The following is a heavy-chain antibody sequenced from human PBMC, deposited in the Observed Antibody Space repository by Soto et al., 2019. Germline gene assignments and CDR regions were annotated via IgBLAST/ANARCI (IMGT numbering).Heavy chain of an antibody. D-gene: IGHD1-1*01. V-gene: IGHV4-34*01. CDR2: MSHSGGT. Sequence: QVQLQQWGAGLLNPSETLSLTCAVYGGFVSSGNYYWSWIRQPPGKGREWIGEMSHSGGTHFNPSLKSRVTISVDTSKNQFSLKKSSVTAADTALYYCARVERGTATTVVDAFDIWGPGTMVTVSS. J-gene: IGHJ3*02. CDR3: ARVERGTATTVVDAFDI. CDR1: GGFVSSGNYY.